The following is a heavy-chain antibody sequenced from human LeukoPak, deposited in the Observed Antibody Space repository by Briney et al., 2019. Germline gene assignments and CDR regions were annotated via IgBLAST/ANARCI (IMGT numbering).Heavy chain of an antibody. V-gene: IGHV3-33*01. CDR3: ATDLYGDPSYYMDV. CDR2: IWYDGSNQ. D-gene: IGHD4-17*01. CDR1: GFTFSSFG. J-gene: IGHJ6*03. Sequence: PGRSLRLSCTASGFTFSSFGMHWVRRAPGKGLEWVAVIWYDGSNQYYAHSVKGRFTISRDNSKNTLYLQMNSLRAEDTAVYYCATDLYGDPSYYMDVWGKGTTVTVSS.